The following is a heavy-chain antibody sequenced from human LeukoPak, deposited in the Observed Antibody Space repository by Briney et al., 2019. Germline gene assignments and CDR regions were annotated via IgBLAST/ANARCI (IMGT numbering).Heavy chain of an antibody. Sequence: GGSLRLSCAASGFTFSSFGMHWVRQAPGKGLEWISYITSSSSDTNYADSVKGRFTISRDNAKKSLYLQMNSLRAEDTAVYYCARDYDILTGYFRGGFDYWGQGTLVTVSS. CDR1: GFTFSSFG. J-gene: IGHJ4*02. CDR2: ITSSSSDT. D-gene: IGHD3-9*01. V-gene: IGHV3-21*05. CDR3: ARDYDILTGYFRGGFDY.